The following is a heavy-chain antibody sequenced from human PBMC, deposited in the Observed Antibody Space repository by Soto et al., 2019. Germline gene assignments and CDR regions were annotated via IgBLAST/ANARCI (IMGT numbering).Heavy chain of an antibody. CDR1: GGTFSSYT. CDR3: AREKCKQLVFCNIRSWFDP. V-gene: IGHV1-69*04. Sequence: GASVKVSCKASGGTFSSYTISWVRQAPGQGLEWMGRIIPILGIANYAQKFQGRVTITADKSTSTAYMELSSLRSEDTAVYYCAREKCKQLVFCNIRSWFDPWSQGTLVTVSS. J-gene: IGHJ5*02. CDR2: IIPILGIA. D-gene: IGHD6-6*01.